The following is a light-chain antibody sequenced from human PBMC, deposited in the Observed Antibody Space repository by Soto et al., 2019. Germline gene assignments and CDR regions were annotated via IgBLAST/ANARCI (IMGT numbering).Light chain of an antibody. Sequence: DIQITQSPSSLSPSVGDRVTITCRASRSISDWLAWYQQTPGKAPELLIFDASNLKSGVSSRFRGSGSGTEFTLTISRLQPDDVETYYCLQYSSHSWTFGQGTRLEIK. CDR3: LQYSSHSWT. V-gene: IGKV1-5*01. CDR2: DAS. CDR1: RSISDW. J-gene: IGKJ5*01.